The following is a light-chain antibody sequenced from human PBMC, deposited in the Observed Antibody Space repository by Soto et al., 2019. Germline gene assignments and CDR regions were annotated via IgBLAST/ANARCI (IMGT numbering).Light chain of an antibody. CDR3: QQYGSSPRFT. Sequence: EIVLTQSPGTLSLSPGERATLSCRASQSVSSRYLAWYQQKPGQAPRLLIYGASSRATGIPDRFSGSGSGTDVALTISRLEPEAFAVYYCQQYGSSPRFTFGARTKVDLK. CDR2: GAS. CDR1: QSVSSRY. J-gene: IGKJ3*01. V-gene: IGKV3-20*01.